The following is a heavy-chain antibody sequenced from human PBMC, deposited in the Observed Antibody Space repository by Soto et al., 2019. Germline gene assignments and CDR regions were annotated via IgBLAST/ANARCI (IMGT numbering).Heavy chain of an antibody. J-gene: IGHJ4*02. Sequence: PGGSLRLSCAASGFTFSSYAMTWVRQAPGKGLEWVSAISGSGVSTYYADSVKGRFTISRDNSRNTLYLQMNSLRAEDTAVYYCAKEETWIQVSLAYWGQGTLVTVSS. CDR1: GFTFSSYA. D-gene: IGHD5-18*01. V-gene: IGHV3-23*01. CDR3: AKEETWIQVSLAY. CDR2: ISGSGVST.